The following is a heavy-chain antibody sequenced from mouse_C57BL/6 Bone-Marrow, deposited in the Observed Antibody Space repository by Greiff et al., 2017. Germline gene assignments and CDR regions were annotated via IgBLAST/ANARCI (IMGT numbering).Heavy chain of an antibody. CDR2: IYPGDGDT. J-gene: IGHJ2*01. D-gene: IGHD4-1*01. Sequence: QVQLQQSGAELVKPGASVKISCKASGYAFSSYWMHWVKQRPGQGLEWIGQIYPGDGDTNYNGKFKGKATLTVDKSSSTAYMQPSRLTSEYSAVYCCSRDWDYFDYWGQGTTLTVSA. CDR1: GYAFSSYW. V-gene: IGHV1-80*01. CDR3: SRDWDYFDY.